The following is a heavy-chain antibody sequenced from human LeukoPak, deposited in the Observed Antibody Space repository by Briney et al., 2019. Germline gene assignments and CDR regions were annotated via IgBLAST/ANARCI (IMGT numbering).Heavy chain of an antibody. J-gene: IGHJ6*02. D-gene: IGHD3-10*01. CDR1: GGSISSSSYY. V-gene: IGHV4-39*07. CDR2: IYYSGST. Sequence: PSETLSLTCTVSGGSISSSSYYWGWIRQPPGRGLEWIGSIYYSGSTYYNPSLKSRVTISVDTSKNQFSLKLSSVTAADTAVYYCARGGYYGSGSYYKRYYYYGMDVWGQGTTVTVSS. CDR3: ARGGYYGSGSYYKRYYYYGMDV.